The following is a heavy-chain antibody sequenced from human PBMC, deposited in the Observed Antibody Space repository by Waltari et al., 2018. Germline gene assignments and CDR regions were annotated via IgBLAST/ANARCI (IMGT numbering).Heavy chain of an antibody. CDR1: GGTFSSYA. V-gene: IGHV1-69*04. J-gene: IGHJ4*02. Sequence: QVQLVQSGAEVTKPGSSVKVSWKASGGTFSSYALRWRREAPGQGLEWMGGIIPILGIANYAQKFQGRVTITADESTSTAYMELSSLRSEDTAVYYCARDLSSGWYGAVGDYWGQGTLVTVSS. D-gene: IGHD6-19*01. CDR3: ARDLSSGWYGAVGDY. CDR2: IIPILGIA.